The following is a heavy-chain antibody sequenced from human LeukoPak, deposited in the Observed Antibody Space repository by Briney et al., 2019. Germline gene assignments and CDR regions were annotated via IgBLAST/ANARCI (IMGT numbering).Heavy chain of an antibody. D-gene: IGHD3-16*02. CDR1: GFTFSNAW. V-gene: IGHV3-15*01. CDR2: IKSKTDGGTT. CDR3: TTDCTNGVCSTYYDYVWGSYRPP. Sequence: GGSLRLSCAASGFTFSNAWMSWVRQAPGKGLEWVGRIKSKTDGGTTDYAAPVKGRFTISRDDSKNTLYLQMNSLKTEDTAMYYCTTDCTNGVCSTYYDYVWGSYRPPWGQGTLVTVSS. J-gene: IGHJ5*02.